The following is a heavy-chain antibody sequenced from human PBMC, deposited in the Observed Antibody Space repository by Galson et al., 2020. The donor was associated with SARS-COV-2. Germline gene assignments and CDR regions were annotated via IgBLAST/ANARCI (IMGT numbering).Heavy chain of an antibody. V-gene: IGHV3-7*01. CDR1: GFTLSNYW. J-gene: IGHJ3*02. Sequence: GGSLRLPCVASGFTLSNYWMSWVRQAPGKGREWVAHIQQDGSEKYYEDSGKGRFTISRDNGKNSLYLQVNNLRAEDTAVYYCARDPSSYYDSSGYYGNDAFDIWGQGTMATVSS. CDR2: IQQDGSEK. D-gene: IGHD3-22*01. CDR3: ARDPSSYYDSSGYYGNDAFDI.